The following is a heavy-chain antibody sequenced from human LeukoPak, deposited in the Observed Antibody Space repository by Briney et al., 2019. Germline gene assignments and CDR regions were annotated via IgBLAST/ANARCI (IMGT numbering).Heavy chain of an antibody. CDR2: INPNSGGT. Sequence: ASVKVPCKASGYTFTGYYMHWVRQAPGQGLEWMGWINPNSGGTNYAQKFQGRVTMTRDTSISTAYMELSRLRSDDTAVYYCASNWNYYYYMDVWGKGTTVTVSS. V-gene: IGHV1-2*02. D-gene: IGHD1-20*01. CDR1: GYTFTGYY. CDR3: ASNWNYYYYMDV. J-gene: IGHJ6*03.